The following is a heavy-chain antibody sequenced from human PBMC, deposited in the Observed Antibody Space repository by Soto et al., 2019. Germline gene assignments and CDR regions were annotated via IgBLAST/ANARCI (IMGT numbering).Heavy chain of an antibody. CDR2: IKQDGSEK. Sequence: GGSLRLSCAASGFTFSAYWMNWVRQAPGKGLEWVANIKQDGSEKYYVDSAKGRFTVSRDNAKNSLYLQMNSLTPEDTAVYYCARGLTYYYDSHDYWGQGTLVTVSS. D-gene: IGHD3-22*01. CDR1: GFTFSAYW. CDR3: ARGLTYYYDSHDY. J-gene: IGHJ4*02. V-gene: IGHV3-7*01.